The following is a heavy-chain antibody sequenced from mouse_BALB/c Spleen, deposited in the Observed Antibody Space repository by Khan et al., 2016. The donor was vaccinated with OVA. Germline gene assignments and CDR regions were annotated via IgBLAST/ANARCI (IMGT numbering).Heavy chain of an antibody. CDR3: ARYGSRYNYAMDY. D-gene: IGHD2-2*01. CDR1: GYSITSDYA. V-gene: IGHV3-2*02. Sequence: EVKLLESGPGLVKPSQSLSLTCTVTGYSITSDYAWNWIRQFPGNKLEWMGYISYSGSTNYNPALKSRISITRDTSKNQFFLQLNSVTTEDTATDDSARYGSRYNYAMDYWGQGTSVTVSS. CDR2: ISYSGST. J-gene: IGHJ4*01.